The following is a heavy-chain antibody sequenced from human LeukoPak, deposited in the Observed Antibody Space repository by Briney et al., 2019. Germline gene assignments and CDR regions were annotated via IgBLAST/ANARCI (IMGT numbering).Heavy chain of an antibody. V-gene: IGHV1-24*01. D-gene: IGHD6-13*01. CDR1: GYTLTELS. CDR3: ARDSGYSSSWYYFDY. Sequence: ASVKVSCKVSGYTLTELSMHWVRQGPGKGLEWMGGFDPEDGETIYAQKFQGRVTMTRDMSTSTVYMELSSLRSEDTAVYYCARDSGYSSSWYYFDYWGQGTLVTVSS. J-gene: IGHJ4*02. CDR2: FDPEDGET.